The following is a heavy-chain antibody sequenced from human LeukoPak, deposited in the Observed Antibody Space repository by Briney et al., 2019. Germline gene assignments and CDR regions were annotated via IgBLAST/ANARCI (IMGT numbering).Heavy chain of an antibody. CDR3: ARQYSSSWYYYYYMDV. CDR1: GFTFSSYA. Sequence: GGSLRLSCAASGFTFSSYAMHWVRQAPGKGLEWVAVISYDGSNKYYADSVKGRFTISRDNSKNTLYLQMNSLRAEDTAVYYCARQYSSSWYYYYYMDVSGKGTTVTVSS. J-gene: IGHJ6*03. CDR2: ISYDGSNK. V-gene: IGHV3-30*01. D-gene: IGHD6-13*01.